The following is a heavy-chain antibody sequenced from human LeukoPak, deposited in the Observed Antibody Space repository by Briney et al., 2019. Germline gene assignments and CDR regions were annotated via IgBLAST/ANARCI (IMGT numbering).Heavy chain of an antibody. CDR1: GGSISSYY. CDR2: IYYSGST. Sequence: SETLSLTCTVSGGSISSYYWSWIRQPPGKGLEWIGYIYYSGSTNYNPSLKSRVTISVDTSKNQFSLKLSSVTAADTAVYYCARQGRYSGGWYLRSWGQGTLVTVSS. V-gene: IGHV4-59*08. J-gene: IGHJ5*02. D-gene: IGHD6-19*01. CDR3: ARQGRYSGGWYLRS.